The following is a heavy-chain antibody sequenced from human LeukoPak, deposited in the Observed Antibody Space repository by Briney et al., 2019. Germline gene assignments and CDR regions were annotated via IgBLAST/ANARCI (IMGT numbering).Heavy chain of an antibody. V-gene: IGHV1-2*02. Sequence: ASVKVSCKASGYTFTGYYMHWVRQAPGQGLEWMGWINPNSGGANYAQKFQGRVTMTRDTSISTAHMELSRLRSDDTAVYYCARDRGAGLQGFGVAYYFDYWGQGTLVTVSS. CDR3: ARDRGAGLQGFGVAYYFDY. J-gene: IGHJ4*02. CDR2: INPNSGGA. D-gene: IGHD3-3*01. CDR1: GYTFTGYY.